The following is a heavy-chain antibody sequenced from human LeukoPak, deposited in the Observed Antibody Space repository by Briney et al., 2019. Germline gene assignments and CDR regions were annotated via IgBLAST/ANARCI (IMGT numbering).Heavy chain of an antibody. CDR3: AVYYYDSSGYSRGAFDI. CDR2: IIHRGST. D-gene: IGHD3-22*01. Sequence: SETLSLTCAVYGGSFSGYYWSWIRQPPGKGLEWIGEIIHRGSTNYNPSLKSRLTISVDTSKNQFSLKLSSVTAADTAVYYCAVYYYDSSGYSRGAFDIWGQGTMVTVSS. J-gene: IGHJ3*02. CDR1: GGSFSGYY. V-gene: IGHV4-34*12.